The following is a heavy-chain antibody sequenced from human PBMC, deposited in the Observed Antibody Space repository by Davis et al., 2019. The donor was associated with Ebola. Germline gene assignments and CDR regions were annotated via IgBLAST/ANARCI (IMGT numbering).Heavy chain of an antibody. Sequence: SETLSLTCTVSGDSIRSSTWSWIRQPPGKGLEWVGYIYYSGTTHYNPSLRGRVTISVDTSKKHFSLKLGSVTAADTAVYYCARGSQWLGPDYWGQGTLVTVSS. CDR2: IYYSGTT. CDR3: ARGSQWLGPDY. D-gene: IGHD6-19*01. V-gene: IGHV4-59*01. J-gene: IGHJ4*02. CDR1: GDSIRSST.